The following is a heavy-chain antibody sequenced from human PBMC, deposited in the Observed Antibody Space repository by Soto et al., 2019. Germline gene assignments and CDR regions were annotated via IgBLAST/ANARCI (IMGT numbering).Heavy chain of an antibody. J-gene: IGHJ4*02. V-gene: IGHV4-39*01. D-gene: IGHD6-13*01. CDR1: GGSISSGGYF. Sequence: SETLSLTCTVSGGSISSGGYFWTWIRQPPGKGLEWIGYIYYSGSTYYNPSLKSRVTISVDTSKNQFSLKLSSVTAADTAVYYCARRQSSSWYGLWGQGTLVTVSS. CDR2: IYYSGST. CDR3: ARRQSSSWYGL.